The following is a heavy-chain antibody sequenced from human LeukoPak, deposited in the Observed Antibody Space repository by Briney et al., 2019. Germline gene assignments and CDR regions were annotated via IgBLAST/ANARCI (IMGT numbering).Heavy chain of an antibody. CDR1: GGSFSGYY. D-gene: IGHD1-26*01. Sequence: SETLSLTCAVYGGSFSGYYWSWIRQPPGKGLEWIGEIDHSGSANYNPSLKSRVTMSIDTSKNHFSLKLISVTAADTAVYYCREERRRTSGSYGMYDYYGMDVWGQGTTVTVSS. V-gene: IGHV4-34*01. J-gene: IGHJ6*02. CDR2: IDHSGSA. CDR3: REERRRTSGSYGMYDYYGMDV.